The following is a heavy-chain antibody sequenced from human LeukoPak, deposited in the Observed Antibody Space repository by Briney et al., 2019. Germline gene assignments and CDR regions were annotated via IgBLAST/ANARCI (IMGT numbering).Heavy chain of an antibody. D-gene: IGHD6-13*01. J-gene: IGHJ4*02. V-gene: IGHV4-34*01. CDR3: ARGFAAASLDY. CDR2: INHSGST. CDR1: GGSFSGYY. Sequence: SETLSLTCAVYGGSFSGYYWSWIRQPPGKGLVWIGEINHSGSTNYNPSLKSRVTISVDTSKNQFSLKLSSVTAADTAVYYCARGFAAASLDYWGQGTLVTVSS.